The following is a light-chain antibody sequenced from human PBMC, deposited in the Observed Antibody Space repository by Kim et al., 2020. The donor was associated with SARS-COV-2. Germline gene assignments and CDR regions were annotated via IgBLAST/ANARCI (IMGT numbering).Light chain of an antibody. CDR2: DAS. CDR1: QSISTW. CDR3: QQYGSYIT. V-gene: IGKV1-5*01. Sequence: SASVGDTVIITCRASQSISTWLAWYQQKPGKAPKALIYDASTLDSGVPSRFSGSGSGTEFTLTISSLQPDDFATYYCQQYGSYITFGPGTKVDIK. J-gene: IGKJ3*01.